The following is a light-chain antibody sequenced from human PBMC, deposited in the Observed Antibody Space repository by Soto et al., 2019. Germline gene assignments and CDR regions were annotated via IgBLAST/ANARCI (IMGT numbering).Light chain of an antibody. CDR2: DAS. V-gene: IGKV3-11*01. J-gene: IGKJ1*01. Sequence: EITLSLSLVTLALSTGERATLSCRASLIVSNYLAWYQQKPGQAPRLLIYDASNRATGIPARFSGSGFGTDFTLSISCLQSEDFAVYYCQHYTYWSLKTFGHVAKVDIK. CDR3: QHYTYWSLKT. CDR1: LIVSNY.